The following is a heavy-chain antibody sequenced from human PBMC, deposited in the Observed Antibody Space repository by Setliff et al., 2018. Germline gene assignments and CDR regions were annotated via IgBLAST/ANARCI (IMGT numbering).Heavy chain of an antibody. CDR2: IIPLFGTS. V-gene: IGHV1-69*13. D-gene: IGHD2-8*02. J-gene: IGHJ4*02. CDR3: ARDYEISATGGPHGLDY. Sequence: SVKVSCKVSGGAFSWVRQAPGQGLVWMGRIIPLFGTSSYAQEFQGRVTLSADESTTTAYLELRSLTSDDTAVYFCARDYEISATGGPHGLDYWGQGTLVTVSS. CDR1: GGAF.